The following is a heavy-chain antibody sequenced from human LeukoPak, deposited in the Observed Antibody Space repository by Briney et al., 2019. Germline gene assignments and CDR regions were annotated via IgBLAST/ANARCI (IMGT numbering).Heavy chain of an antibody. CDR3: AKSWNYYDSSGDDALDI. J-gene: IGHJ3*02. CDR2: ISGSGIST. CDR1: GFTFSDYG. D-gene: IGHD3-22*01. V-gene: IGHV3-23*01. Sequence: GGSLRLSCVAAGFTFSDYGMNWVRQAPGKGLEWVSGISGSGISTYYADSVKGRFTISRDNSKNTLYLQINSLRVEDTAVYYCAKSWNYYDSSGDDALDIWGQGTMVTVSS.